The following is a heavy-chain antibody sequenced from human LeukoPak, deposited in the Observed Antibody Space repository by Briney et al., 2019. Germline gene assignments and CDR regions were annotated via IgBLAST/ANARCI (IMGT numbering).Heavy chain of an antibody. D-gene: IGHD3-9*01. CDR3: ASSKYYDILTGYYNGLDY. CDR1: GYSFTSYW. Sequence: GESLRISCKGFGYSFTSYWISWVRQMPGKGLEWMGRIDPSDSYTNYSPSFQGHVAISADKSISTAYLQWSSLKASDTAMYYCASSKYYDILTGYYNGLDYWGQGTLVTVSS. J-gene: IGHJ4*02. V-gene: IGHV5-10-1*01. CDR2: IDPSDSYT.